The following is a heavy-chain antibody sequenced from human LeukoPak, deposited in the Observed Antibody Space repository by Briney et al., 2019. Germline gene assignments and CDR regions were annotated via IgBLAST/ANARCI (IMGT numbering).Heavy chain of an antibody. CDR3: ARVGHYGDYQYFQH. Sequence: SETLSLTCTVSGGSLSSYYWSWIRQPAGKGLEWIGRISASGSTNYNPSLKSRVIMSLDTSKNQFSLNLDSVTAADTAMYYCARVGHYGDYQYFQHWGQGPLVTVSS. CDR2: ISASGST. D-gene: IGHD4-17*01. V-gene: IGHV4-4*07. J-gene: IGHJ1*01. CDR1: GGSLSSYY.